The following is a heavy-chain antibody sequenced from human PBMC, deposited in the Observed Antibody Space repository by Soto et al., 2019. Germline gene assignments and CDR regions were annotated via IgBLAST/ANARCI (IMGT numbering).Heavy chain of an antibody. D-gene: IGHD2-15*01. CDR3: PRDSSLNGGSTTGYFHH. CDR2: ISGSGDRT. V-gene: IGHV3-23*01. J-gene: IGHJ4*02. Sequence: EVQLLESGGGLVQPGGSLRLSCAASTFTFNNYAMNWVRQAPGKGLEWVSLISGSGDRTYYTDSVKPRFTISRDNSKKTLFRRRWSMRADDTASYYCPRDSSLNGGSTTGYFHHSGQGALVPVTS. CDR1: TFTFNNYA.